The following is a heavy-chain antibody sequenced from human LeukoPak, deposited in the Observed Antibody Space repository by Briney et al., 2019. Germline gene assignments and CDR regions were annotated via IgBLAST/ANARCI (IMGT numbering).Heavy chain of an antibody. V-gene: IGHV4-59*12. CDR1: GGSLTSYY. CDR3: ARGSPVGHY. D-gene: IGHD4-23*01. J-gene: IGHJ4*02. Sequence: PSETLSLTCTVSGGSLTSYYWSWIRQPPGKGLQWIGYIFYSGSTNYNPSLRGRVTISVDTSRNQFSLRLNSVTAADTAVYYCARGSPVGHYWGQGILVTVSS. CDR2: IFYSGST.